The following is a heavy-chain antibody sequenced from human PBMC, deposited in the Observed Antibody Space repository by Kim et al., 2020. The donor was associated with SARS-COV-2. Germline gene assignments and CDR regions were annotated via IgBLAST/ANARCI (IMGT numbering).Heavy chain of an antibody. D-gene: IGHD1-26*01. CDR3: ASPIVGATADAFDI. J-gene: IGHJ3*02. Sequence: PSFQGHVTISADKSISTAYLQWSSLKASDTAMYYCASPIVGATADAFDIWGQGTMVTVSS. V-gene: IGHV5-10-1*01.